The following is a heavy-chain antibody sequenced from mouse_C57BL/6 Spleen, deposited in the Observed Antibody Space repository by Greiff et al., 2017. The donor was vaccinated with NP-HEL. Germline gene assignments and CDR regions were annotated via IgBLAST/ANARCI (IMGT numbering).Heavy chain of an antibody. CDR2: IHPNSGST. Sequence: QVQLQQPGAELVKPGASVKLSCKASGYTFTSYWMHWVKQRPGQGLEWIGMIHPNSGSTNYNEKFKSKATLTVDKSSSTAYMQLSSLTSEDSAVYYCAREGELGGFAYWGQGTLVTVSA. CDR1: GYTFTSYW. J-gene: IGHJ3*01. V-gene: IGHV1-64*01. D-gene: IGHD3-3*01. CDR3: AREGELGGFAY.